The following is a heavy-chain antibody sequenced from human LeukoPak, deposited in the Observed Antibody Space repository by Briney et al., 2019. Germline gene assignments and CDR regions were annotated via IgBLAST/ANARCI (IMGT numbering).Heavy chain of an antibody. CDR3: ARGRYCGTTYYFDY. CDR1: GFTFATYW. Sequence: GGSLRLSCAASGFTFATYWMSWVRQVPGEGLEWVANIKTDGSETYYVDSVKGRFTISRDNAKNSLYLQMNSLRAEDTAMYYCARGRYCGTTYYFDYWGQGTLVTVSS. V-gene: IGHV3-7*03. CDR2: IKTDGSET. D-gene: IGHD2-15*01. J-gene: IGHJ4*02.